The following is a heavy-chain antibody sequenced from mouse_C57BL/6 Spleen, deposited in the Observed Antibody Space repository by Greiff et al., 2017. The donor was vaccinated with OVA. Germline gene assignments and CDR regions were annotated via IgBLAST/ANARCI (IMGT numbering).Heavy chain of an antibody. V-gene: IGHV14-4*01. CDR3: TTGVVATNDY. CDR1: GFNIKDDY. Sequence: PLQQSGAELVRPGASVKLSCTASGFNIKDDYMHWVKQRPEQGLEWIGWIDPENGDTEYASKFQGKATITADTSSNTAYLQLSSLTSEDTAVYYCTTGVVATNDYWGQGTTLTVSS. CDR2: IDPENGDT. J-gene: IGHJ2*01. D-gene: IGHD1-1*01.